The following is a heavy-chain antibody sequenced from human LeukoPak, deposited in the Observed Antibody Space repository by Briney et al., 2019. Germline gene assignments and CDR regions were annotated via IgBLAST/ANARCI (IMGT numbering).Heavy chain of an antibody. D-gene: IGHD3-10*02. V-gene: IGHV1-2*02. CDR2: INPNSGGT. Sequence: GASVKVSCKASGYTFTGYYMHWVRQAPGQGLEWMGWINPNSGGTNYAQKFQGRVTMTRDTSISTAYMELSRLRSDDTAVYYCARKGPTRVRGVQNWFDPWGQGTLVTVSS. CDR1: GYTFTGYY. J-gene: IGHJ5*02. CDR3: ARKGPTRVRGVQNWFDP.